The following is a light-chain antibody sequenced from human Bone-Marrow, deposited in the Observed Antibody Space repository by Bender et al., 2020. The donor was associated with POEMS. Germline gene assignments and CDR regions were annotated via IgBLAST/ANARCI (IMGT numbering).Light chain of an antibody. CDR3: SSYTTTTNLGL. J-gene: IGLJ2*01. V-gene: IGLV2-14*02. CDR2: EGS. Sequence: QSALTQPASVSGSPGQSITISCTGTSSDVGNYNLVSWYQQHPGKAPKLMISEGSKRPSDISNRFSGSKYGNTASLTISGLQADDEATYYCSSYTTTTNLGLFGGGTKVTV. CDR1: SSDVGNYNL.